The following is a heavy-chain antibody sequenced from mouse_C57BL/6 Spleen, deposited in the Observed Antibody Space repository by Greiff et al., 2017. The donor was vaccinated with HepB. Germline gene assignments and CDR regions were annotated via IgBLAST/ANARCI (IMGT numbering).Heavy chain of an antibody. CDR1: GYAFSSYW. CDR2: IYPGDGDT. V-gene: IGHV1-80*01. J-gene: IGHJ3*01. D-gene: IGHD2-12*01. CDR3: ARGGYSRFAY. Sequence: VQLVESGAELVKPGASVKISCKASGYAFSSYWMNWVKQRPGKGLEWIGQIYPGDGDTNYNGKFKGKATLTADKSSSTAYMQLSSLTSEDSAVYFCARGGYSRFAYWGQGTLVTVSA.